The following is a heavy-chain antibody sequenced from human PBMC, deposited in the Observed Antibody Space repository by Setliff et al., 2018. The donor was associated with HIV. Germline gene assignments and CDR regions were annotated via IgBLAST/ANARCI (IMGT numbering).Heavy chain of an antibody. Sequence: PSETLSLTCAVSGGSISGSYYWAWIRQPPGKGLEWIGSTYFRGGTYNNPSLENRFSISIDTSENQISLKLYSVTAADTAIYYCVRHRVAARPSYFDLWGQGTRGTVS. D-gene: IGHD6-6*01. CDR3: VRHRVAARPSYFDL. CDR1: GGSISGSYY. CDR2: TYFRGGT. V-gene: IGHV4-39*01. J-gene: IGHJ4*02.